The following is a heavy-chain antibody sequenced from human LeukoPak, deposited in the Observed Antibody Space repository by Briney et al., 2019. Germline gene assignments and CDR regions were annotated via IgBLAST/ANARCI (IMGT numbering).Heavy chain of an antibody. V-gene: IGHV1-18*04. J-gene: IGHJ5*02. CDR1: GYTFTSYG. CDR3: ARDIAVAGTIWFDP. D-gene: IGHD6-19*01. Sequence: ASVKVSCKASGYTFTSYGISWVRQAPGQGLEWMGWISAYNGNTNYAQKLQGRVTMTTDTSTSTAYMELRSLRSDDTAVYYCARDIAVAGTIWFDPWGQGTLVTASS. CDR2: ISAYNGNT.